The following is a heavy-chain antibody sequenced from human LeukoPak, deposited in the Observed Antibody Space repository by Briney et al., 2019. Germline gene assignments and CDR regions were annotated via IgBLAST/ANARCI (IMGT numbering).Heavy chain of an antibody. CDR2: ISGNNRFI. Sequence: PGGSLRLSREGSGFTFSSYSIHWVRQAPGKGLEWVSSISGNNRFIFYADSVEGRFTISRDNAKNSMYLQMNSLRAEDTAVYYCATPRDYYCSSTSCHFDRWGQGTLVTVSS. CDR3: ATPRDYYCSSTSCHFDR. CDR1: GFTFSSYS. J-gene: IGHJ4*02. D-gene: IGHD2-2*01. V-gene: IGHV3-21*01.